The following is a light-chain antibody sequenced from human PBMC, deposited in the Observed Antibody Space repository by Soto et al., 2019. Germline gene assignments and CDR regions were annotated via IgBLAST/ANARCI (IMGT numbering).Light chain of an antibody. J-gene: IGKJ4*01. CDR2: AAS. CDR1: QSVSDR. Sequence: EIVMTKSPDTLSVSQGERATLSCRASQSVSDRVVWYQQKSGQAPSLLVYAASTRATDIPARFSGSGSGTEFTLTISSLQPEDFATYYCQQSYSTNTFGGGTNVDI. CDR3: QQSYSTNT. V-gene: IGKV3-15*01.